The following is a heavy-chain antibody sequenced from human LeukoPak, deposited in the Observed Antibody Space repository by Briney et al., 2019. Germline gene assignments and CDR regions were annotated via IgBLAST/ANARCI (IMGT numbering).Heavy chain of an antibody. J-gene: IGHJ4*02. Sequence: PTETLSLTCTVSGASISSYYWSWIRQPPGKGLEWIGDIYYSGSIKYNPSLKSRVTMSVDTSKNQFSLKLSSVTAADTAIYYCARENPSGYYNRPIDYWGQGTLVTVSS. V-gene: IGHV4-59*01. CDR1: GASISSYY. CDR3: ARENPSGYYNRPIDY. D-gene: IGHD3-22*01. CDR2: IYYSGSI.